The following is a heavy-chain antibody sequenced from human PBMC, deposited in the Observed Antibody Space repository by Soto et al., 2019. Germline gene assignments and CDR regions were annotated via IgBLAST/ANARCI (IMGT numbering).Heavy chain of an antibody. V-gene: IGHV4-39*01. Sequence: SETLSLTCTVSNDSIRSGTYYWAWIRQPPGRGLEWIGSLSYLGTTDHNPSLKSRVTISKDASKNQFSLKLTSMTAADTAVYYCATGRSDSGWYEEHFWGQGXLVTVSS. D-gene: IGHD6-19*01. CDR3: ATGRSDSGWYEEHF. CDR1: NDSIRSGTYY. J-gene: IGHJ4*02. CDR2: LSYLGTT.